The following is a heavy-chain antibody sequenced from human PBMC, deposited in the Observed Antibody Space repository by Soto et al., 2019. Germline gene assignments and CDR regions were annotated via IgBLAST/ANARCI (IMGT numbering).Heavy chain of an antibody. D-gene: IGHD1-20*01. CDR3: ARDLSYNWNPSWFDY. V-gene: IGHV1-18*01. Sequence: QVQLVQSGAEVQKPGASVKVSCKASGYTFTSYGISWVRQAPGQGLEWMGWISAYNGNTNYAQKLQGRVTMTTDTSTSTAYMELRSLRSDDTAVYYCARDLSYNWNPSWFDYWGQGTLVTVSS. CDR1: GYTFTSYG. J-gene: IGHJ4*02. CDR2: ISAYNGNT.